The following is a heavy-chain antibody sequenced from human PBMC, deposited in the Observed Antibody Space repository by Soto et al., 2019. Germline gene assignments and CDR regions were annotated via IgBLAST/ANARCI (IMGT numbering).Heavy chain of an antibody. V-gene: IGHV2-26*01. J-gene: IGHJ5*02. CDR1: GLSITDSEMG. CDR2: IDSSGEK. Sequence: QVTLKESGPVLVNPTEPITLRCTVSGLSITDSEMGVSWIRQHPGQPLEWLAHIDSSGEKSYRTFLKSRLPFSKDSSKSQIVLTMTNMDPADTATYYCARRHLAVAVIPWFDPWGQGIPVTVSS. D-gene: IGHD2-21*01. CDR3: ARRHLAVAVIPWFDP.